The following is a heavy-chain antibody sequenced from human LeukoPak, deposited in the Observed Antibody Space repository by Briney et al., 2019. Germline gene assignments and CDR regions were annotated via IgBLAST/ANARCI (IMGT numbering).Heavy chain of an antibody. J-gene: IGHJ4*02. CDR2: INHSGST. CDR3: ARGGVGATPHYFDY. D-gene: IGHD1-26*01. CDR1: GGSFGGYY. V-gene: IGHV4-34*01. Sequence: SETLSLTCAVYGGSFGGYYWSGIRKPPGKGLEWIGEINHSGSTNYNPSLKSRVTISVDTSKNQFSLKLSSVTAADTAVYYCARGGVGATPHYFDYWGQGTLVTVSS.